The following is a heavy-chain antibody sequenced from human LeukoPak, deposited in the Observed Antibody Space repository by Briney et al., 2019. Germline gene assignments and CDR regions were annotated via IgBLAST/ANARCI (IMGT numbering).Heavy chain of an antibody. CDR2: IWYDGSNK. CDR3: ARDEEEAFDI. Sequence: GGSLRLSCAASGFTFSSYGMHWVRQAPGKGLEWAAVIWYDGSNKYYADSVKGRFTFSRDNSKNTLYLLLNSLRAEDTAVYYCARDEEEAFDIWGQGTMVTVSS. CDR1: GFTFSSYG. J-gene: IGHJ3*02. V-gene: IGHV3-33*01.